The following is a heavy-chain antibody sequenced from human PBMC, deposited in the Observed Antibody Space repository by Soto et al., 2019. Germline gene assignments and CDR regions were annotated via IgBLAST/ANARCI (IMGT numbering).Heavy chain of an antibody. V-gene: IGHV3-73*01. CDR2: IRSKANSYAT. CDR3: TRPNGDYDFYWFDP. D-gene: IGHD4-17*01. J-gene: IGHJ5*02. Sequence: GGSLRLSCAASGFTSSGSAMHWVRQASGKGLEWVGRIRSKANSYATAYAASVKGRFTISRDDSKNTAYLQMNSLKTEDTAVYYCTRPNGDYDFYWFDPWGQGTLVTVSS. CDR1: GFTSSGSA.